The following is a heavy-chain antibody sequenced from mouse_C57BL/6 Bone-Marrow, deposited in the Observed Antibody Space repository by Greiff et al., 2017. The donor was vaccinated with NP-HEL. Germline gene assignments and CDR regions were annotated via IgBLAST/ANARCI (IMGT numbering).Heavy chain of an antibody. CDR1: DSAVFPIAY. D-gene: IGHD4-1*01. J-gene: IGHJ4*01. V-gene: IGHV15-2*01. CDR3: ARRRGLGRGYAMDY. CDR2: ILPSIGRT. Sequence: QVQLKESGSELRSPGSSVKLSCKDFDSAVFPIAYLCWVRQQPGHGFEWIGGILPSIGRTIYGEKFEDKATLDADTLSNTAYLELNSLTSEDSAIYYCARRRGLGRGYAMDYWGQGTSVTVSS.